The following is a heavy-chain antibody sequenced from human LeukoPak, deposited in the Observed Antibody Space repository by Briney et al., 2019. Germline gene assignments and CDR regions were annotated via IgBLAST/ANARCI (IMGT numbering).Heavy chain of an antibody. Sequence: GASVKVSCKASGYTFTGYYMHWVRQAPGQGLEWMGWINPNSGGTNYAQKFQGRVTMTRDTSISTAYMELSRLRSDDTAVYYCARERGYCSGGSCYSSLDYWGQGTLVTVSS. CDR2: INPNSGGT. CDR3: ARERGYCSGGSCYSSLDY. D-gene: IGHD2-15*01. J-gene: IGHJ4*02. V-gene: IGHV1-2*02. CDR1: GYTFTGYY.